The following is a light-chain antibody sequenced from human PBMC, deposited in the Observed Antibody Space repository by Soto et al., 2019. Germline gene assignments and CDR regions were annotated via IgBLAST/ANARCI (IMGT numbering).Light chain of an antibody. CDR1: QSVSSSY. J-gene: IGKJ2*01. CDR3: QQYGSSPLYT. V-gene: IGKV3-20*01. CDR2: GAS. Sequence: EIVLTQSPVTLSLSPGERATLSCRASQSVSSSYLAWYQQKPGQAPRLLIYGASSRATGIPDRFSGSGSGTDFTLTISRLEPEDVAVYYCQQYGSSPLYTFGQGTKLEIK.